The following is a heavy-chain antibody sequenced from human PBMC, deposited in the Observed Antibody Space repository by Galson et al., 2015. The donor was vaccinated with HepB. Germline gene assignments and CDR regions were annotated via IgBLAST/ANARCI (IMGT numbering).Heavy chain of an antibody. J-gene: IGHJ4*02. Sequence: SLRLSCAASGFTFSSYAMHWVRQAPGKGLEWAAVISYDGSNKYYADSVKGRFTISRDNSKNTLYLQMNSLRAEDTAVYYCARARDYFDYWGQGTLVTVSS. CDR3: ARARDYFDY. V-gene: IGHV3-30*04. CDR2: ISYDGSNK. CDR1: GFTFSSYA.